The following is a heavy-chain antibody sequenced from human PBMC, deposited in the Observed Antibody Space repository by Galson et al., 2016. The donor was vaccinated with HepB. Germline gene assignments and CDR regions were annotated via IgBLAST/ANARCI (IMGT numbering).Heavy chain of an antibody. CDR3: AKDRPGESRFDVSASPDF. CDR2: ISSSSGYI. D-gene: IGHD1-14*01. J-gene: IGHJ4*02. V-gene: IGHV3-21*01. Sequence: SLRLSCAASGFTFSSYSLNWVRQAPGKGLEWVSSISSSSGYIYYADSVKGRFTVSRDNARNSLYLQMNAMRGEDTAVYYCAKDRPGESRFDVSASPDFWGRGTLVTVSS. CDR1: GFTFSSYS.